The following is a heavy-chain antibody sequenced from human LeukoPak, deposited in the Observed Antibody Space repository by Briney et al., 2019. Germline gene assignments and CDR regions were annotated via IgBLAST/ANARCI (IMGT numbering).Heavy chain of an antibody. CDR3: AKETWFGAKTAYGMDV. J-gene: IGHJ6*02. CDR1: GFTFSTYG. Sequence: GGSLRLSCAVSGFTFSTYGMHWVRQAPGKGLEWVAAISYDGSNKYYADSVKGRFTISRDNSKNTLYLQMNSLRAEDTAIYYCAKETWFGAKTAYGMDVWGQGTTVTVSS. D-gene: IGHD3-10*01. CDR2: ISYDGSNK. V-gene: IGHV3-30*18.